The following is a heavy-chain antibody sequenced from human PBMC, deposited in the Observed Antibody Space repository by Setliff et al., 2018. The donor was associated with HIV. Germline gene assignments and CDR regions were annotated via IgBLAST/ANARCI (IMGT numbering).Heavy chain of an antibody. CDR1: GFRVTDTY. D-gene: IGHD6-13*01. V-gene: IGHV3-21*01. CDR3: ARDEYSSSGSDY. J-gene: IGHJ4*02. CDR2: ISSSSSYI. Sequence: GGSLRLSCEASGFRVTDTYMAWVRQAPGKGLEWVSSISSSSSYIYYADSVKGRFTISRDNAKNSLYLQMNSLRAEDTAVYYCARDEYSSSGSDYWGQGTLVTVSS.